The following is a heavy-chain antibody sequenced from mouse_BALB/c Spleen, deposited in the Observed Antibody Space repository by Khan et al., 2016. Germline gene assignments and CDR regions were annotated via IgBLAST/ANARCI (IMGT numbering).Heavy chain of an antibody. CDR3: ARSRNYGNSPAWFAY. CDR1: GYSITSDYA. CDR2: ISYSGST. D-gene: IGHD1-1*01. Sequence: QLEESGPGLVKPSQSLSLTCTVTGYSITSDYAWNWIRQFPGNKLEWMGYISYSGSTSYNPSLKSRISITRDTSKNQFFLKLNSVTTEDTATDYCARSRNYGNSPAWFAYWGQGTLVTVSA. J-gene: IGHJ3*01. V-gene: IGHV3-2*02.